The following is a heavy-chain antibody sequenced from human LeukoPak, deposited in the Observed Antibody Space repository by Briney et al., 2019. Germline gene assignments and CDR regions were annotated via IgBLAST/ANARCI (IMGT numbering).Heavy chain of an antibody. CDR3: ALMVYALGAFDI. D-gene: IGHD2-8*01. CDR2: INPNSGGT. J-gene: IGHJ3*02. V-gene: IGHV1-2*02. Sequence: ASVKVSCKASGYTFTGYYMHWVRQAPGQGLEWMGWINPNSGGTNYAQKFQGRVTMTRDTSISTAYMELSRLRSDDTAVYYCALMVYALGAFDIWGQGTMVTVSS. CDR1: GYTFTGYY.